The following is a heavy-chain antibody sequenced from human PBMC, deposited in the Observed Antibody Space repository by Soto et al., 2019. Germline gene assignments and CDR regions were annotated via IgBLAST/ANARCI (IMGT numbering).Heavy chain of an antibody. V-gene: IGHV1-69*13. J-gene: IGHJ6*02. Sequence: SVKVSCKASVGTFSSYAISWVRQAPGQGLEWMGGIIPIFGTANYAQKFQGRVTITADESTSTAYMELSSLRSEDTAVYYCARGTLDTAMVMPHYGMDAWGQGTTVTVSS. CDR1: VGTFSSYA. CDR3: ARGTLDTAMVMPHYGMDA. D-gene: IGHD5-18*01. CDR2: IIPIFGTA.